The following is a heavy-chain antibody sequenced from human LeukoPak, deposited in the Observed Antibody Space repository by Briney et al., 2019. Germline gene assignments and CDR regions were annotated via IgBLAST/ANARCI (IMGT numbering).Heavy chain of an antibody. CDR2: VHPSGIF. J-gene: IGHJ4*02. V-gene: IGHV4-34*01. CDR3: ARGRDRSKAGDH. Sequence: SETLSLTCAVYGGSCDDYYCSWLRQPPGKGLEWIGEVHPSGIFYYNSSLLSRVTISIDTSKSQFSLRLTSVTAADTAFYYCARGRDRSKAGDHWGQGSLVTVSS. D-gene: IGHD5-24*01. CDR1: GGSCDDYY.